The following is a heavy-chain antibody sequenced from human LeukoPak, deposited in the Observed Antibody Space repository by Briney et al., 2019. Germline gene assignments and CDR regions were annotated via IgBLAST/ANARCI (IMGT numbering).Heavy chain of an antibody. CDR2: ISASRGIT. CDR1: GFNYSSYT. V-gene: IGHV3-48*04. D-gene: IGHD3-9*01. J-gene: IGHJ4*02. CDR3: ARLVMTRVGFDY. Sequence: GGSLRLSCAASGFNYSSYTMNWVRQAPGMGLEWLSYISASRGITYYADSVKGRFTISRDNAKNSLYLQMNSLRAEDTALYYCARLVMTRVGFDYWGQGTLVTVSS.